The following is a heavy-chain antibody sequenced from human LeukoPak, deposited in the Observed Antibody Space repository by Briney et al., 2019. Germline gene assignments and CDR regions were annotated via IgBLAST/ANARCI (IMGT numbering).Heavy chain of an antibody. CDR2: INSDGSST. Sequence: GGSLRLSCAASGFTFSSYWMHWVRQAPGKGLVWVSRINSDGSSTSYADSVKGRFTISRDNAKNTLYLQMNSLRAEDTAEYYCARVDYDSSGPSGDYWGQGTLVTVSS. D-gene: IGHD3-22*01. J-gene: IGHJ4*02. V-gene: IGHV3-74*01. CDR3: ARVDYDSSGPSGDY. CDR1: GFTFSSYW.